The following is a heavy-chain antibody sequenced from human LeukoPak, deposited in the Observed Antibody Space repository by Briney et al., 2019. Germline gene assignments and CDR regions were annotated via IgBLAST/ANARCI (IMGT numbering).Heavy chain of an antibody. CDR3: ARDRELGIGNFDY. D-gene: IGHD7-27*01. CDR2: ISSSSSYT. CDR1: GFTFSDYY. J-gene: IGHJ4*02. V-gene: IGHV3-11*06. Sequence: GGSLRLSCAASGFTFSDYYMSWIRQAPGKGLEWVSYISSSSSYTNYADSVKGRFTISRDNAKNSLYLQMNSLRAEDTAVYYCARDRELGIGNFDYWGQGTLVTVSS.